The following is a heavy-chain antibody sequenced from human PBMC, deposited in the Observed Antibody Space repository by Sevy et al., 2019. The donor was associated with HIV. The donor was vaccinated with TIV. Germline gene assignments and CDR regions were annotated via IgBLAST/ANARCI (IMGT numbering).Heavy chain of an antibody. D-gene: IGHD5-12*01. CDR3: ARVCCYDSATGAFDI. J-gene: IGHJ3*02. Sequence: GGSLRLSCAASGFTFSSYWMSWVRQAPGKGLEWVANIKQDGSEKYYVDSVKGRFTISRDNAKNSLYLQMNSLRAEDTAVYYCARVCCYDSATGAFDIWGQGTMVTVSS. CDR1: GFTFSSYW. V-gene: IGHV3-7*03. CDR2: IKQDGSEK.